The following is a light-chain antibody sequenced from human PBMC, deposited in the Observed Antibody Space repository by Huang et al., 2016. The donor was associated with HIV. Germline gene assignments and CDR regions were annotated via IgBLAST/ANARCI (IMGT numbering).Light chain of an antibody. CDR2: DAS. Sequence: AIQLTQSPSSLSASVGDSVTITCRASQDLSSALAWYQQKPGKAPKLLIYDASTLESGVPSRISSSGGWTDVTPTISSLQPEDFATYYCQQFDNFLLTFGGGTKVEIE. V-gene: IGKV1D-13*01. J-gene: IGKJ4*01. CDR3: QQFDNFLLT. CDR1: QDLSSA.